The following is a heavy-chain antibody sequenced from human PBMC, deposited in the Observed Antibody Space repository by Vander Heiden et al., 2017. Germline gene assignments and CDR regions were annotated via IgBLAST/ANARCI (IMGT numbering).Heavy chain of an antibody. J-gene: IGHJ6*02. CDR1: GYSFTSYW. CDR2: IYPGDSDT. Sequence: EVQLVQSGAEVKKPGESLKISCKGSGYSFTSYWIGWVRQMPGKGLEWMGSIYPGDSDTRYSPSFQGQVTISADKSISTAYLQWSSLKASDTAMYYCARQVSIVGATWLPGGMDVWGQGTTVTVSS. V-gene: IGHV5-51*01. D-gene: IGHD1-26*01. CDR3: ARQVSIVGATWLPGGMDV.